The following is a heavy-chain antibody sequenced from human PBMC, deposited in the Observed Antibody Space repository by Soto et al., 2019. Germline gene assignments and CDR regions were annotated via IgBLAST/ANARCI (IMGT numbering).Heavy chain of an antibody. CDR1: GGSISSGDYY. CDR2: IYYSGST. CDR3: ASGSLYDSSGYYGGYFDY. Sequence: ASETLSLTCTVSGGSISSGDYYWSWIRQPPGKGLEWIGYIYYSGSTYYNPSLKSRVTISVDTSKNQFSLKLSSVTAADTAVYYCASGSLYDSSGYYGGYFDYWGQGTLVTVSS. J-gene: IGHJ4*02. D-gene: IGHD3-22*01. V-gene: IGHV4-30-4*01.